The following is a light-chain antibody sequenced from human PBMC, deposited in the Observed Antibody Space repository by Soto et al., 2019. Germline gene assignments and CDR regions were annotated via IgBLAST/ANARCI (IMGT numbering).Light chain of an antibody. CDR3: QQYDSSWT. CDR1: QSVSSSY. CDR2: GAS. Sequence: EIVLTQSPGTLSLSPGERATLSCRVSQSVSSSYLAWYQQTPGQAPRLLIYGASSRATGIPDRFSGSGSGTNFTMSISRLEPEDFAVYYCQQYDSSWTSGQGTKVEIE. V-gene: IGKV3-20*01. J-gene: IGKJ1*01.